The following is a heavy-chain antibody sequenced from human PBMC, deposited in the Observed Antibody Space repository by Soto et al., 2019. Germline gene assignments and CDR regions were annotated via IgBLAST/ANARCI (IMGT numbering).Heavy chain of an antibody. J-gene: IGHJ6*02. CDR1: GYTFTSYA. CDR3: ARVVCSGGSCYGPPGMDV. D-gene: IGHD2-15*01. Sequence: ASVKVSCKASGYTFTSYAMHWVRQAPGQRLEWMGWINAGNGNTKYSQKFQGRVTITRDTSASTAYMELSSLRSEDTAVYYCARVVCSGGSCYGPPGMDVWGQGTTVTGSS. V-gene: IGHV1-3*01. CDR2: INAGNGNT.